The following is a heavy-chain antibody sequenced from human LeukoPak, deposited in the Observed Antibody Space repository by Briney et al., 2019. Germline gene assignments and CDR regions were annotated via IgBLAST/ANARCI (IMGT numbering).Heavy chain of an antibody. CDR1: GYTFTSYY. CDR3: ARDPHYDILTGSFSY. Sequence: ASVKVSCKASGYTFTSYYMHWVRQAPGQGLEWMGIINPSGGSTSYAQKFQGRVTMTRDMSTSTAYMELSRLRSDDTAVYYCARDPHYDILTGSFSYWGQGTLVTVSS. CDR2: INPSGGST. J-gene: IGHJ4*02. D-gene: IGHD3-9*01. V-gene: IGHV1-46*01.